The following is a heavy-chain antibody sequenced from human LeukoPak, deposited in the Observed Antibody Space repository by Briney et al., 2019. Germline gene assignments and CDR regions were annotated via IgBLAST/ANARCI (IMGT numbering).Heavy chain of an antibody. CDR1: GCTFSNAW. CDR2: IKSKTDGGTT. Sequence: GGSLRLSCAASGCTFSNAWMSWVRQPPGKGLEWVGRIKSKTDGGTTDYAAPVKGRFTISRDDSKNTLYLQMNSLKTEDTAVYYCTTEACSRTSCYGEFDYWGQGTLVTVSS. V-gene: IGHV3-15*01. CDR3: TTEACSRTSCYGEFDY. J-gene: IGHJ4*02. D-gene: IGHD2-2*01.